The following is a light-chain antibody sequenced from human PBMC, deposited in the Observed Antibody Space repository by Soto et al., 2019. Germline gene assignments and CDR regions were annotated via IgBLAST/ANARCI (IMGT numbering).Light chain of an antibody. J-gene: IGLJ1*01. CDR1: YSDIGSYNL. CDR2: EVN. V-gene: IGLV2-23*02. CDR3: CSYARDNTPVYV. Sequence: QSVLTQVASVSGSPGQSVTMSCTGSYSDIGSYNLVSWFQQHPGKAPKLIIYEVNKRPSGVSSRFSGSKSGITASLTISGVQSEDEAYYYCCSYARDNTPVYVFGTGTKLTVL.